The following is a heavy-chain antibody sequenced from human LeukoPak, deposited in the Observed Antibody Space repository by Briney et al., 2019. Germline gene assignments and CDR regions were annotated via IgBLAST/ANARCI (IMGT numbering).Heavy chain of an antibody. CDR3: ARNAADYGDYADYYYYGMDV. CDR2: INHSGSI. Sequence: SETLSLTCAVYGGSFSGYYWSWIRQPPGKGLEWIGEINHSGSINYNPSLKSRVTISVDTSKNQFSLKLSSVTAADTAVFYCARNAADYGDYADYYYYGMDVWGQGTTVTVSS. J-gene: IGHJ6*02. V-gene: IGHV4-34*01. CDR1: GGSFSGYY. D-gene: IGHD4-17*01.